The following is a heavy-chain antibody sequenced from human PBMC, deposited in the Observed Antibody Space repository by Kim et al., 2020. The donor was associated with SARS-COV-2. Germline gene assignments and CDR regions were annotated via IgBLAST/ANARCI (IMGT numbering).Heavy chain of an antibody. J-gene: IGHJ6*02. Sequence: GGSLRLSCAASGFTFSSYSMNWVRQAPGKGLEWVSSISSSSSHIYYADSVKGRFTTSRDNAKNSLYLQMNSLRAADTAVYYCATSITMVRGVIYYYYGMDIWSQGTTVTVSS. V-gene: IGHV3-21*04. CDR2: ISSSSSHI. D-gene: IGHD3-10*01. CDR3: ATSITMVRGVIYYYYGMDI. CDR1: GFTFSSYS.